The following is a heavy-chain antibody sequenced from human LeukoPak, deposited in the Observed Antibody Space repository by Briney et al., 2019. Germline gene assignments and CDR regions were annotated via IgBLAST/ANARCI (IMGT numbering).Heavy chain of an antibody. CDR3: ARGTYYGNAFDI. V-gene: IGHV4-31*03. Sequence: SETLSLTCTVSGGSISSGGYYWSWIRQHPGKGLEWIGYIYYSGSTYYNPSLKSRVTISVDTSKNQSSLKLSSVTAADTAVYYCARGTYYGNAFDIWGQGTMVTVSS. D-gene: IGHD3-10*01. CDR1: GGSISSGGYY. CDR2: IYYSGST. J-gene: IGHJ3*02.